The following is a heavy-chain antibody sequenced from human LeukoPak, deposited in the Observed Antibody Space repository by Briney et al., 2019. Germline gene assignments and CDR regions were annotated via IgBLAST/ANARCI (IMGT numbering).Heavy chain of an antibody. CDR1: GGSILTTNW. Sequence: PSETLSLTCAVAGGSILTTNWWSWVRQPPGKGLEWIGEVHLSGASNYNPSLKSRVNMSIDKSKNQLSLELTSVTAADTAIYYCTRESGAFSPFGFWGQGTLVTVSS. CDR3: TRESGAFSPFGF. J-gene: IGHJ4*02. CDR2: VHLSGAS. D-gene: IGHD1-26*01. V-gene: IGHV4-4*02.